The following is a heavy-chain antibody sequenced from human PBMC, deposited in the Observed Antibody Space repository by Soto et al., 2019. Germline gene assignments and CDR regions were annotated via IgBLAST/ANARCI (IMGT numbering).Heavy chain of an antibody. CDR3: ARSACTNGVCYPQAWFDP. Sequence: RSLTFTGSGGSISSGDDGWSWIRQPPGKGLEWIGYIYYSGSTYYNPSLKSRVTISVDTSKNQFSLKLSYVTDADTAVYYCARSACTNGVCYPQAWFDPWGQGTLVTVSS. J-gene: IGHJ5*02. D-gene: IGHD2-8*01. CDR1: GGSISSGDDG. CDR2: IYYSGST. V-gene: IGHV4-30-4*01.